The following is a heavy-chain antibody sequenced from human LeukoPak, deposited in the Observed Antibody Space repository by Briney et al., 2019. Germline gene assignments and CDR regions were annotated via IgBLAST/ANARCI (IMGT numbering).Heavy chain of an antibody. J-gene: IGHJ5*02. CDR2: IYYSGST. Sequence: SETLSLTCTVSGGSISSYYWSWTRQPPGKGLEWIGYIYYSGSTNYNPSLRSRVTISVDTSKNQFSLKLSSVTAADTAVYYCASTRMNWFDPWGQGTLVTVSS. V-gene: IGHV4-59*08. CDR3: ASTRMNWFDP. CDR1: GGSISSYY. D-gene: IGHD1-1*01.